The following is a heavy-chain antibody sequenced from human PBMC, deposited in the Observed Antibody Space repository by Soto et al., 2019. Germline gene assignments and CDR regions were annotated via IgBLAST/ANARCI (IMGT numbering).Heavy chain of an antibody. D-gene: IGHD6-6*01. CDR3: ARQVGSSSPYNWFDP. CDR2: INPNSGDT. V-gene: IGHV1-2*02. CDR1: GYTFTGYY. Sequence: ASVKVSCKASGYTFTGYYMHWVRQAPGQGLEWMGWINPNSGDTNYAQKFQGRVTMTRDTSISTAYMELSRLRSDDTAVYYCARQVGSSSPYNWFDPWGQGTLVTVSS. J-gene: IGHJ5*02.